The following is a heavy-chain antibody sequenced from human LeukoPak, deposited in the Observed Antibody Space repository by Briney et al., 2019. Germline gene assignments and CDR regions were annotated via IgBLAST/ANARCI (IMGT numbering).Heavy chain of an antibody. CDR3: ARDLTWGYGSRSYPDY. D-gene: IGHD3-10*01. CDR1: GFTFSSHW. J-gene: IGHJ4*02. Sequence: SGGSLRLSCAASGFTFSSHWMPWVRQAPGRGLVWVSRMNLEGLRTTYADSVKGRFTISRDNAKNTLYLQMNTLRAEDTAVYYCARDLTWGYGSRSYPDYWGQGTLVTPSS. V-gene: IGHV3-74*01. CDR2: MNLEGLRT.